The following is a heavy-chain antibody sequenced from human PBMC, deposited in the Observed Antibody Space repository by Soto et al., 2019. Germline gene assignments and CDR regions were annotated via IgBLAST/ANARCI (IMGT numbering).Heavy chain of an antibody. D-gene: IGHD3-10*01. Sequence: ASVKVSCKASGYTFTSSGISWVRQAPGQGLEWMGVISACGGGTKYAQKLQGRVTLTRDTSTSTVYMEVKSLRSEDTALYYCARRDGSDRTYFDYWGQGTLVTVSS. J-gene: IGHJ4*02. V-gene: IGHV1-18*01. CDR2: ISACGGGT. CDR3: ARRDGSDRTYFDY. CDR1: GYTFTSSG.